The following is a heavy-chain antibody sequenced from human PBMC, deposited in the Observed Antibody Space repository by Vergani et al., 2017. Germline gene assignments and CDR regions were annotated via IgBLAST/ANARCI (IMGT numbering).Heavy chain of an antibody. Sequence: EVQLVESGGGLVQPGGSLRLSCAASGFTFSSYAMSWVRQAPGKGLEWVSAISGSGGSTYYADSVKGRFTISRDNSKNTLYLQMNSLRAEDTAVYYCAKEVRITMVRGVQDYFDYWGQGTLVTVSS. CDR2: ISGSGGST. D-gene: IGHD3-10*01. V-gene: IGHV3-23*04. CDR3: AKEVRITMVRGVQDYFDY. J-gene: IGHJ4*02. CDR1: GFTFSSYA.